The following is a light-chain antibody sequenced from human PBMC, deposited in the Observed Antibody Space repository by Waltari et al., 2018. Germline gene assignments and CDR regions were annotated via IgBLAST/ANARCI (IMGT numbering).Light chain of an antibody. Sequence: LVLTQSPSASASLGASVKLTCTPSSRYSSNVIARLQQQPGKGPRYLMKVNSDGSHRKGDDIPDRFSASNSGTECYLTISSLQSEDEADYYCQTGGHGTWVFGGGTKLTVL. CDR2: VNSDGSH. CDR3: QTGGHGTWV. J-gene: IGLJ3*02. V-gene: IGLV4-69*01. CDR1: SRYSSNV.